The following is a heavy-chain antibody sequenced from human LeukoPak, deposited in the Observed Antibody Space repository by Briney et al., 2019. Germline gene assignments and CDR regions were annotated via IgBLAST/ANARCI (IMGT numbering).Heavy chain of an antibody. CDR2: INDSGST. CDR1: GGSFSGYY. CDR3: ARGDYGSGTYRGVYYYYPMDV. V-gene: IGHV4-34*01. Sequence: SETLSLTCAVFGGSFSGYYWTWIRQPPGKGLEWVGEINDSGSTSYNPSHKSRVTISLDMSKNQFSLKLSSVTAADTAVYYCARGDYGSGTYRGVYYYYPMDVWGQGTTVTVSS. J-gene: IGHJ6*02. D-gene: IGHD3-10*01.